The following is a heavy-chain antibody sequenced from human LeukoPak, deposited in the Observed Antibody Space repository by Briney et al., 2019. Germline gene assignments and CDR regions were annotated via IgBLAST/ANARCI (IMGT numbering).Heavy chain of an antibody. V-gene: IGHV3-9*01. CDR2: ISWNSGSI. J-gene: IGHJ5*02. D-gene: IGHD6-13*01. Sequence: GGSLRLSCAASGFTFDDYAMHWARQAPGKGLEWVSGISWNSGSIGYADSVKGRFAISRDNAKNSLYLQMNSLRAEDTAVYYCARDKRSIAAAGPINWFDPWGQGTLVTVSS. CDR1: GFTFDDYA. CDR3: ARDKRSIAAAGPINWFDP.